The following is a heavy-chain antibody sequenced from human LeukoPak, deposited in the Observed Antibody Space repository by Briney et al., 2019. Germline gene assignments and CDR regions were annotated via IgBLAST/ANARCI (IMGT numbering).Heavy chain of an antibody. V-gene: IGHV4-39*07. CDR3: ARDYYDSRGYYFAGFDP. CDR2: IYYSGST. D-gene: IGHD3-22*01. CDR1: GGSISSSSYY. J-gene: IGHJ5*02. Sequence: SETLSLTCTVSGGSISSSSYYWGWIRQPPGTGLEWIGSIYYSGSTYYNPSLKSRVTISVDTSKNNFSLKLSSVTAADTAVYYCARDYYDSRGYYFAGFDPWGQGTLVTVSS.